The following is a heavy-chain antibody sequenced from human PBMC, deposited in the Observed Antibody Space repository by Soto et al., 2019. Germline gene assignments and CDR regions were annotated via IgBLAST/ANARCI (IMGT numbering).Heavy chain of an antibody. CDR1: GFTFRNAW. CDR2: IKSKSDNGTA. Sequence: EVQLVESGGGLVKPGGSLRLSCAASGFTFRNAWMNWVRQVPGKGLEWVGRIKSKSDNGTADHAAPVRGRFTISRDDSKNMLYLQMNSLKTEDTAIYYCTTPKFWSGVDFWGQGALVTVSS. CDR3: TTPKFWSGVDF. V-gene: IGHV3-15*01. D-gene: IGHD3-3*01. J-gene: IGHJ4*02.